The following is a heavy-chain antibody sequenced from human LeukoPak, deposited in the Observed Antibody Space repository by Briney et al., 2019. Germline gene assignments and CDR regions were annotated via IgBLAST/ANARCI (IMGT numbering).Heavy chain of an antibody. V-gene: IGHV7-4-1*02. CDR3: ARPYCNGGSCQRPPYGMDV. CDR1: GYTFNSHS. Sequence: GASVKVSCKAYGYTFNSHSMNWVRQAPGQGLEWMGWINTNTGNPTYAQGFTGRFVFSLDTSVSTAYLQISSLKAEDTAVYYCARPYCNGGSCQRPPYGMDVWGQGTTVTVSS. CDR2: INTNTGNP. D-gene: IGHD2-15*01. J-gene: IGHJ6*02.